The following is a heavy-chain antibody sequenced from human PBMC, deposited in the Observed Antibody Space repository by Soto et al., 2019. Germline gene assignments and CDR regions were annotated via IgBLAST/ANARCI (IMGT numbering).Heavy chain of an antibody. V-gene: IGHV3-30*18. D-gene: IGHD6-19*01. J-gene: IGHJ4*02. CDR3: AKDRGWSSADLDY. CDR2: ISYDGSNK. Sequence: RGSLRLSCAASGFTFSSFGMHWVRQAPGKGLEWVALISYDGSNKYYADSVKGQFTISRDKSKNTLYLQMNSLRAEDTAVYYCAKDRGWSSADLDYWGQGTLVTVSS. CDR1: GFTFSSFG.